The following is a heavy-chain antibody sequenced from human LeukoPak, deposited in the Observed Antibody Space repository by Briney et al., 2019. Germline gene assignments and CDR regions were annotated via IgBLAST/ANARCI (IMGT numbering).Heavy chain of an antibody. CDR3: ATETNGRHYDY. D-gene: IGHD1-14*01. CDR2: IGPTGSDR. Sequence: GGSLRLSCTASGLTFSTSGFNWVRQAPGKGLDWVASIGPTGSDRYHADSIKGRFTISRDNANNFLYLQMNSLRAEDTAVYYCATETNGRHYDYWGQGTLLTVSS. V-gene: IGHV3-21*06. CDR1: GLTFSTSG. J-gene: IGHJ4*02.